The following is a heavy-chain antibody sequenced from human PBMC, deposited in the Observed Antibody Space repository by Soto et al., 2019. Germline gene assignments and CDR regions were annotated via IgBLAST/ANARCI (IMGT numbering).Heavy chain of an antibody. V-gene: IGHV3-30*18. CDR1: GFTFNKHG. D-gene: IGHD6-19*01. CDR2: VSYDGSSQ. Sequence: GGSLRLSCAASGFTFNKHGMHWVRQAPGKGLEWVAVVSYDGSSQYYADSVKGRFTISRDNSKNMVYLQMTTLRREDAAVYYCAKAHGYSSGWRADSWGQGTRVTVSS. CDR3: AKAHGYSSGWRADS. J-gene: IGHJ4*02.